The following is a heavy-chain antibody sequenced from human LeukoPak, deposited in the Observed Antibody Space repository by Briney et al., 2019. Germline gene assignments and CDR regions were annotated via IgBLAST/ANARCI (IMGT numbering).Heavy chain of an antibody. Sequence: ASVKVSCKASGYTFTGYYMHWVRQAPGQGLEWMGWINPNSGGTNYAQKFQGRVTMIRDTSISTAYMELSRLRSDDTAVYYCASPLSYYDSSGYDYWGQGTLVTVSS. CDR2: INPNSGGT. CDR3: ASPLSYYDSSGYDY. CDR1: GYTFTGYY. J-gene: IGHJ4*02. V-gene: IGHV1-2*02. D-gene: IGHD3-22*01.